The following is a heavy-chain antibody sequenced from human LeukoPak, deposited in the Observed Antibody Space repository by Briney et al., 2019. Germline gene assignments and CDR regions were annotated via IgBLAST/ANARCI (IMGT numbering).Heavy chain of an antibody. CDR2: IYYSGST. D-gene: IGHD3-3*01. CDR3: ARRDYDFWSGYYTGRAFDI. CDR1: GGSISSSSYS. V-gene: IGHV4-39*01. Sequence: SETLSLTCTVSGGSISSSSYSWGWIRQPPGKGLEWIGSIYYSGSTYYNPSLKSRVTISVDTSKNQFSLKLSSVTAADTAVYYCARRDYDFWSGYYTGRAFDIWGQGTMVTVSS. J-gene: IGHJ3*02.